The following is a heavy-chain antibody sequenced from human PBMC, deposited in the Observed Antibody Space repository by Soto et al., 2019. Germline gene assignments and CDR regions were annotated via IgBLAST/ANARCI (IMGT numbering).Heavy chain of an antibody. V-gene: IGHV4-30-2*01. CDR1: GGSISSGGYS. D-gene: IGHD3-3*01. Sequence: PSETLSLTCAVSGGSISSGGYSWSWIRQPPGKGLEWIGYIYHSGSTYYNPSLKSRVTISVDRSKNQFSLKLSSVTAADTAVYFCARAPVGLDTISYFDYWGQGKLVTVSS. J-gene: IGHJ4*02. CDR3: ARAPVGLDTISYFDY. CDR2: IYHSGST.